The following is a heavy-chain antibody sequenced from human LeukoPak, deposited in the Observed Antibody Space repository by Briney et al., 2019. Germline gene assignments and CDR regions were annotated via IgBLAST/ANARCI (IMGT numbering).Heavy chain of an antibody. CDR2: ISSSDSTI. CDR3: ARLVGATAVGYFDY. D-gene: IGHD1-26*01. CDR1: GFTFSSYE. J-gene: IGHJ4*02. Sequence: GGSLRLSCAASGFTFSSYEMNWVRQAPGKGLEWVSYISSSDSTIYYADSVMGRFTISRDNAKNSLYQQMNSLRAEDTAVYYCARLVGATAVGYFDYWGQGTLVTVSS. V-gene: IGHV3-48*03.